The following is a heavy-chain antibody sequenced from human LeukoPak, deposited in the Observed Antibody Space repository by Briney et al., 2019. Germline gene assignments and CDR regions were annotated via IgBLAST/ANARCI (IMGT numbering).Heavy chain of an antibody. CDR1: GFTFSSYG. V-gene: IGHV3-7*03. CDR2: IKQDGSEK. D-gene: IGHD3-10*01. CDR3: ARDGTYYYGSGSPHPQDY. J-gene: IGHJ4*02. Sequence: GGSLRLSCAASGFTFSSYGMSWVRQAPGKGLEWVANIKQDGSEKYYVDSVKGRFTISRDNAKNSLYLQMNSLRVEDTAVYYCARDGTYYYGSGSPHPQDYWGQGTLVTVSS.